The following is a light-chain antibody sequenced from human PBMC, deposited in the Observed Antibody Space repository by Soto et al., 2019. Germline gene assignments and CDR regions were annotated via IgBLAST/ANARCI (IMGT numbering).Light chain of an antibody. CDR3: SLYTSRSTYV. CDR2: DVS. J-gene: IGLJ1*01. V-gene: IGLV2-14*01. CDR1: SSDVGGYNY. Sequence: ALTQPASVSGSPGQSITISCTGTSSDVGGYNYVSWYQRHQGKAPKLMIYDVSNRPSAVSDRFSGSKSGNTASLTISWFQAEDEADYYCSLYTSRSTYVFGTGTKVTV.